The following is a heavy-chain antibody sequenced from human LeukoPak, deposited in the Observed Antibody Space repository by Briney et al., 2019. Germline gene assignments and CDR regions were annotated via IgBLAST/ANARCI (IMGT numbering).Heavy chain of an antibody. CDR2: IYPGDSDT. CDR1: GYSFTSYW. CDR3: ASSLHAHYYDSWDYYMDV. Sequence: RGESLKISCKGSGYSFTSYWIGWVRQMPGKGLEWMGIIYPGDSDTRYSPSFQGQVTISADKSISTAYLQWSSLKASDTAMYYCASSLHAHYYDSWDYYMDVWGKGTTVTISS. V-gene: IGHV5-51*01. D-gene: IGHD3-22*01. J-gene: IGHJ6*03.